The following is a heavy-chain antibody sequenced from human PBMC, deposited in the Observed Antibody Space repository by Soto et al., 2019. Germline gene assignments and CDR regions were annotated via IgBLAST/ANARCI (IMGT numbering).Heavy chain of an antibody. Sequence: SETLSLTCTVSGGSISSGDYYWSWVRQPPGKGLEWIGEIYHSGSTNYNPSLKSRVTISVDKAKNQFSLKLSSVTAADTAVYYCARDSGGGYYYGMDVWGQGTTVTVSS. D-gene: IGHD1-26*01. J-gene: IGHJ6*02. CDR2: IYHSGST. CDR1: GGSISSGDYY. CDR3: ARDSGGGYYYGMDV. V-gene: IGHV4-4*02.